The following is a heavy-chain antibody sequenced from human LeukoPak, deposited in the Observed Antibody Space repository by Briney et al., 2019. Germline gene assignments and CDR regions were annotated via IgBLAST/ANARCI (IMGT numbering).Heavy chain of an antibody. CDR1: GFTFSSDA. J-gene: IGHJ4*02. CDR2: ISSNGGTT. V-gene: IGHV3-64*01. D-gene: IGHD3-22*01. CDR3: ARSSGYGYYFGY. Sequence: GSLRLSCAASGFTFSSDAMHWVRQAPGKGLEYVSAISSNGGTTHYGNSVKGRFTISRDNSKNTLYLQMGSLRAEDMAVYFCARSSGYGYYFGYWGQGTLVTVSS.